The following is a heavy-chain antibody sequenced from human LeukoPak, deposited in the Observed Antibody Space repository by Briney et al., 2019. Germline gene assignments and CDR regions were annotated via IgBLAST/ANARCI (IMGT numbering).Heavy chain of an antibody. CDR2: ISSSTNVI. J-gene: IGHJ4*02. CDR3: ARLYSALPAFDY. D-gene: IGHD6-13*01. V-gene: IGHV3-48*01. CDR1: GFTLSTYS. Sequence: PGGSLRLSCAASGFTLSTYSVTWVRQAPGKGLEWVSYISSSTNVIYYADSVKGRFTISRDNAKNSLYLQMNSLRADDTAVYCCARLYSALPAFDYWGQGTLVTVSS.